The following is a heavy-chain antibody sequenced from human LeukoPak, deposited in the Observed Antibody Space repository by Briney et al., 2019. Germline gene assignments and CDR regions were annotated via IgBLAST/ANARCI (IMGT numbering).Heavy chain of an antibody. CDR1: GFTFSSYG. V-gene: IGHV3-30*02. CDR3: ARDSKQQLVLVPVTDYYYYYGMDV. CDR2: IRYDGSNK. J-gene: IGHJ6*02. Sequence: PGGSLRLSCAASGFTFSSYGMHWVRQAPGKGLEWVTFIRYDGSNKYYTDSVKARFTISRDNSKNTLYLQMNSLRAEDTAVYYCARDSKQQLVLVPVTDYYYYYGMDVRGQGTTVTVSS. D-gene: IGHD6-13*01.